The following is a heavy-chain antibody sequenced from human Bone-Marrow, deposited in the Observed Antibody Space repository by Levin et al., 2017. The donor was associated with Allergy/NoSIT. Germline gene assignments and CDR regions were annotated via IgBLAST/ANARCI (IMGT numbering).Heavy chain of an antibody. CDR3: AKERFLLDY. CDR2: ISNDGSNK. J-gene: IGHJ4*02. Sequence: QPGGSLRLSCAASGFIFSSDGMHWVRQAPGKGLEWVALISNDGSNKFYADPVKGRFTISRDNTKNTLYLQMNNLRPNDTAVYYCAKERFLLDYWGQGTLVTVSS. V-gene: IGHV3-30*18. D-gene: IGHD3-16*01. CDR1: GFIFSSDG.